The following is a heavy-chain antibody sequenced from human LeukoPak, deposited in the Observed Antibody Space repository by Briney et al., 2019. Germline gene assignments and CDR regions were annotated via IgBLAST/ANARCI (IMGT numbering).Heavy chain of an antibody. V-gene: IGHV3-23*01. CDR3: AKPRYYYDSSGFDY. J-gene: IGHJ4*02. D-gene: IGHD3-22*01. CDR1: GFTFSDYY. CDR2: ISGSGGST. Sequence: GGSLRLSCAASGFTFSDYYMSWIRQAPGKGLEWVSAISGSGGSTYYADSVKGRFTISRDNSKNTLYLQMNSLRAEDTAVYYCAKPRYYYDSSGFDYWGQGTLVTVSS.